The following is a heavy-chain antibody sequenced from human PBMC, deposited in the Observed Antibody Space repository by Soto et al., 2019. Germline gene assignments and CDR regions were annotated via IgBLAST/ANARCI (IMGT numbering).Heavy chain of an antibody. J-gene: IGHJ4*02. CDR3: ARGRQWLVG. D-gene: IGHD6-19*01. V-gene: IGHV4-34*01. CDR2: INHSGST. Sequence: SETLSLTCAVYGGSFSGYYWSWIRQPPGKGLEWIGEINHSGSTNYNPSLKSRVTISVDTSKNQFSLKLSSVTAADTAVYYCARGRQWLVGWGQGTLVTVSS. CDR1: GGSFSGYY.